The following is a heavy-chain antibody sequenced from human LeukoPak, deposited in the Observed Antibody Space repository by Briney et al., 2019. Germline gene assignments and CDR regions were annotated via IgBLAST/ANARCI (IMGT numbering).Heavy chain of an antibody. CDR2: MNPNSGNT. CDR3: ARVFRGSPRYCSSTSCYDLGY. CDR1: GYTFTSYD. D-gene: IGHD2-2*01. V-gene: IGHV1-8*01. Sequence: ASVKVSCKASGYTFTSYDINWVRQATGQGLEWMGWMNPNSGNTGYAQKFQGRVTMTRDTSISTAYMELSRLRSDDTAVYYCARVFRGSPRYCSSTSCYDLGYWGQGTLVTVSS. J-gene: IGHJ4*02.